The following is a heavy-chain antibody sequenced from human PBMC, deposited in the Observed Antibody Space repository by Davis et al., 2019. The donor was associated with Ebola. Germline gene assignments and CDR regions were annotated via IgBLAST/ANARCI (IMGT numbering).Heavy chain of an antibody. V-gene: IGHV3-23*01. CDR1: GFTFSSHW. D-gene: IGHD4-11*01. CDR3: AKDPDYPLADV. Sequence: ESLKISCAASGFTFSSHWMSWVRQAPGKGLECVSALSGSGGSTYYADSVKGRFTISRDNSKHTLYLQMNSLRAEDTAVYYCAKDPDYPLADVWGKGTTVTVSS. J-gene: IGHJ6*04. CDR2: LSGSGGST.